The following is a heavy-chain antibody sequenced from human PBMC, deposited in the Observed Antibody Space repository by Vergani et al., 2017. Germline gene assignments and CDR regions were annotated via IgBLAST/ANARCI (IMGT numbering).Heavy chain of an antibody. D-gene: IGHD2-21*02. V-gene: IGHV3-49*03. CDR1: GFTFGDYA. J-gene: IGHJ5*02. Sequence: EVQLVESGGGLVQPGRSLRLSCTASGFTFGDYAMSWFRQAPGKGLEWVGFIRSKAYGGTTEYAASVKGRFTISRDDSKSIAYLQMNSLKTEDTAVYYCAKGPGGPEDSDGWFDPWGQGTLVTVSS. CDR2: IRSKAYGGTT. CDR3: AKGPGGPEDSDGWFDP.